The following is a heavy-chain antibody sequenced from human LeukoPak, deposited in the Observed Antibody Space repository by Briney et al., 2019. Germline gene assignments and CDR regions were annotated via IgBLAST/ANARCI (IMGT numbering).Heavy chain of an antibody. CDR1: GFTFSSYA. D-gene: IGHD3-9*01. CDR3: AKDSAYYDILTGQGGY. J-gene: IGHJ4*02. Sequence: GGSLRLSCAASGFTFSSYAMSWVRQAPGKGLEWVSDISGSGVSTSYAHSVKGRFTISRDNSKNTLYLQMNSLRAEDTAVYYCAKDSAYYDILTGQGGYWGQGTLVTVSS. V-gene: IGHV3-23*01. CDR2: ISGSGVST.